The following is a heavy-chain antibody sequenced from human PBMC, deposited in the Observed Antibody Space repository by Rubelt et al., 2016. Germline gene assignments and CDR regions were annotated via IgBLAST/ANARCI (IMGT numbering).Heavy chain of an antibody. CDR2: FDPEDGET. J-gene: IGHJ3*02. CDR1: GYTLTELS. D-gene: IGHD1/OR15-1a*01. CDR3: ARNNIIRGNDAFDI. Sequence: QVQLVQSGAEVKKPGASVKVSCKVSGYTLTELSMHWVRQAPGKGLEWMGGFDPEDGETIYAQRCQGGVPMTRDTSTSVGYMELSSLRSEDTAVYYCARNNIIRGNDAFDIWGQGTMVTVSS. V-gene: IGHV1-24*01.